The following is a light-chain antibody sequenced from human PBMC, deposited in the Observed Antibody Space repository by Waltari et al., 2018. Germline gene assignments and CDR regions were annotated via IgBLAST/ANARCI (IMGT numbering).Light chain of an antibody. CDR3: SSYTTSSTVYF. CDR2: DVT. Sequence: QSALTQPASVSGSPGQSITISCTGTSSDVGTYDYVPWYQQHPGKAPKLMIYDVTKRPSGIANRFSGSKSGNTASLTISGLQAEDEADYYCSSYTTSSTVYFFGTGTKVTVL. J-gene: IGLJ1*01. V-gene: IGLV2-14*03. CDR1: SSDVGTYDY.